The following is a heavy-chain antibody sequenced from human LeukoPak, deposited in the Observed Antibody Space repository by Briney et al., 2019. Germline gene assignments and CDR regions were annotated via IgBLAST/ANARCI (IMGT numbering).Heavy chain of an antibody. J-gene: IGHJ4*02. D-gene: IGHD3-9*01. CDR3: ARDQYYDILTGSQGY. V-gene: IGHV1-2*02. Sequence: ASVTVSCKASGYTFTGYYMHWVRQAPGQGLEWMGWINPNSGGTNYAQKFQGRVTMTRDTSISTAYMELSRLRSDDTAVYYCARDQYYDILTGSQGYWGQGTLVTVSS. CDR1: GYTFTGYY. CDR2: INPNSGGT.